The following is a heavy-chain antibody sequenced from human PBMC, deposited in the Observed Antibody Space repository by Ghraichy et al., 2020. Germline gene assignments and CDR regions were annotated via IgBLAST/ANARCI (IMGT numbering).Heavy chain of an antibody. Sequence: ASVKVSCKTSGYIFRNFYISWLRQAPGQGPEWMGWISPDDGDSRSALPLRKRITMTTDASKSEAYMELRSLRSDDTAIYYCARGGGYFGAGSRAAFDHWGQGTLVTVSS. CDR3: ARGGGYFGAGSRAAFDH. V-gene: IGHV1-18*01. D-gene: IGHD3-10*01. CDR2: ISPDDGDS. CDR1: GYIFRNFY. J-gene: IGHJ4*02.